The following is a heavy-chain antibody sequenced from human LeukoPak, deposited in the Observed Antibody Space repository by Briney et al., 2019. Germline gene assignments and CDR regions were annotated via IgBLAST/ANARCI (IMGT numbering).Heavy chain of an antibody. CDR1: GFTFSSHW. D-gene: IGHD3-10*01. J-gene: IGHJ4*02. V-gene: IGHV3-7*05. CDR3: ERDFI. CDR2: IKQDGSGV. Sequence: PGGSLRLSCVGSGFTFSSHWMSWVRLAPGRGPEWVANIKQDGSGVDYVESVKGRFTISRDNAKSSLYLQMNSLRAEDTAIYYCERDFIWGQGTPVTVSS.